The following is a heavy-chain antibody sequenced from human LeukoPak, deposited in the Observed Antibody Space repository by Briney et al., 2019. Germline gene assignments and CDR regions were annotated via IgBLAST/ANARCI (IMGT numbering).Heavy chain of an antibody. CDR2: FDPEDGET. V-gene: IGHV1-24*01. CDR1: GYTLTELS. J-gene: IGHJ4*02. CDR3: ATDSGGYSSGWYSNDY. Sequence: ASVKVSCKVSGYTLTELSMHWVRQAPGNGLEWMGGFDPEDGETIYAQKFQGRVTMTEDTSTDTAYMELSSLRSEDTAVYYCATDSGGYSSGWYSNDYWGQGTLVTVPS. D-gene: IGHD6-19*01.